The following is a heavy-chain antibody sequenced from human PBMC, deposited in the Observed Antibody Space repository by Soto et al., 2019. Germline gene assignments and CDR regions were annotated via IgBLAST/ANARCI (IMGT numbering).Heavy chain of an antibody. V-gene: IGHV1-46*01. CDR3: ARDLRLVPPGGRIQLWFDAFDL. Sequence: GSVKVSCKASGYTFTSYYMHWVRQAPGQGLEWMGIINPSGVSTSYAQKFQGRVTMTSDTSTSTVYTELSSMRPEDTAMYYCARDLRLVPPGGRIQLWFDAFDLWGQGTMVTVSS. CDR2: INPSGVST. J-gene: IGHJ3*01. CDR1: GYTFTSYY. D-gene: IGHD5-18*01.